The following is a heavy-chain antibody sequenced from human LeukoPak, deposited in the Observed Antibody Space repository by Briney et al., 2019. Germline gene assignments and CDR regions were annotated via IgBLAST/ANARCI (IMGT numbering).Heavy chain of an antibody. Sequence: PSETLSLTCTVSGGSISSYYWSWIRQPAGKGLEWIGRIYTSGSTNYNPSLKSRVTMSVDTSKNQFSLKLSSVTAADTAVYYCARGRCSGGSCYYYYYGMDVWGQGTTVTVSS. V-gene: IGHV4-4*07. D-gene: IGHD2-15*01. CDR2: IYTSGST. CDR1: GGSISSYY. CDR3: ARGRCSGGSCYYYYYGMDV. J-gene: IGHJ6*02.